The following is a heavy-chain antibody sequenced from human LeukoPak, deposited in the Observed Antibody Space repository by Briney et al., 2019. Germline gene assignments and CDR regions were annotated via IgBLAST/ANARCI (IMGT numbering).Heavy chain of an antibody. CDR3: ARLGIPGYSSGWTNLDY. Sequence: SGTLSLTCTVSGGSISSSSYYWGWIRQPPGKGLEWIGIVYYSGSTYYNPSLKSRVTISVDTSKNQFSLKLSSVTAADTAVYYCARLGIPGYSSGWTNLDYWGQGTLVTVSS. J-gene: IGHJ4*02. CDR2: VYYSGST. D-gene: IGHD6-19*01. V-gene: IGHV4-39*01. CDR1: GGSISSSSYY.